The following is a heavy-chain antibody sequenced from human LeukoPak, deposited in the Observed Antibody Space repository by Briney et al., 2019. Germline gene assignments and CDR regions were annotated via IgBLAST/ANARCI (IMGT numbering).Heavy chain of an antibody. V-gene: IGHV4-4*07. Sequence: SETLSLTCTVSGGSISSYYWSWIRQPAGKGLEWIGRIYTSGSTNYNPSLKSRVTMSVDTSKNQFSLKLSSVTAADTAVYYCARGILTGPIYASDIWGQGTMVTVSS. CDR2: IYTSGST. D-gene: IGHD3-9*01. CDR1: GGSISSYY. CDR3: ARGILTGPIYASDI. J-gene: IGHJ3*02.